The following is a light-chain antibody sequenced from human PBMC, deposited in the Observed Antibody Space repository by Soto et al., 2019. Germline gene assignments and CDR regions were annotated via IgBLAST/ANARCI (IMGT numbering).Light chain of an antibody. J-gene: IGLJ1*01. CDR3: AAWDDSLTGWV. Sequence: QSVLTQPPSASGTPGQRVTISCSGSRSNIGGNTVNWYQQLPGTAPKLLIYTNDQRPSGVPDRFSGSKSGTSASLVISGLQSEDEDDYYSAAWDDSLTGWVFGTGTKVTVL. V-gene: IGLV1-44*01. CDR1: RSNIGGNT. CDR2: TND.